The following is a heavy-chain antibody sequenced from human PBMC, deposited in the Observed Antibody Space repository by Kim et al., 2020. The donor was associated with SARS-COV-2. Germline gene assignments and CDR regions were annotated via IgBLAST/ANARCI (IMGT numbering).Heavy chain of an antibody. CDR1: GGSISRSNSH. D-gene: IGHD1-26*01. CDR2: VYYCGST. J-gene: IGHJ5*02. Sequence: SETLSHTCTVSGGSISRSNSHWGWIRQPPGKGLEWIGSVYYCGSTFYNPSLQSQVTISVDTSENQLSLKLTSVTAADTAVYYCAGLEMTGIGGRGWFDPWGQRTLVTVSS. CDR3: AGLEMTGIGGRGWFDP. V-gene: IGHV4-39*01.